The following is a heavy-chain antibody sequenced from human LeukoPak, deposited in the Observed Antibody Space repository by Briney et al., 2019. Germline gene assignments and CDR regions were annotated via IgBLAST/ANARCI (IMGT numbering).Heavy chain of an antibody. Sequence: GGSLRLSCAASGFTFSSYWMHWARQAPGKGLVWVSRINSDGSSTTYADSVKGRFTIARDNAKNTLYLQMNSLRPEDTAVYYCARDVDYHVTSECFDYWGQGTLVTVFS. CDR3: ARDVDYHVTSECFDY. J-gene: IGHJ4*02. CDR2: INSDGSST. D-gene: IGHD3-22*01. CDR1: GFTFSSYW. V-gene: IGHV3-74*03.